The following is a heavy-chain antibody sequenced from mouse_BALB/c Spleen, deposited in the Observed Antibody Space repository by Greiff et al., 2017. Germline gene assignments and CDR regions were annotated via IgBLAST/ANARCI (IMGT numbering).Heavy chain of an antibody. D-gene: IGHD2-14*01. CDR2: INPSSGYT. V-gene: IGHV1-4*02. J-gene: IGHJ3*01. CDR3: ARGYRYDASWFAY. CDR1: GYTFTSYT. Sequence: QVQLQQFGAELVKPGASVKISCKASGYTFTSYTMHWVKQRPGQGLEWIGYINPSSGYTEYNQKFKDKTTLTADKSSSTAYMQLSSLTSEDSAVYYCARGYRYDASWFAYWGQGTLVTVSA.